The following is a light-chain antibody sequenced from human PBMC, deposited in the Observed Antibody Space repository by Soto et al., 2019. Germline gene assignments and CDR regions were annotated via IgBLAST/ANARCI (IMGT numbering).Light chain of an antibody. CDR1: SSNIGAGYD. V-gene: IGLV1-40*01. Sequence: QSVLTQPPSVSGAPGQRVTISCTGSSSNIGAGYDVHWYQQLPGTAPKLLLYGNSNRPSGVPNRFAGSKSGTSASLAITGLQAEDGADYYCQSYDRSLSGYVFGTGTKLTVL. CDR3: QSYDRSLSGYV. CDR2: GNS. J-gene: IGLJ1*01.